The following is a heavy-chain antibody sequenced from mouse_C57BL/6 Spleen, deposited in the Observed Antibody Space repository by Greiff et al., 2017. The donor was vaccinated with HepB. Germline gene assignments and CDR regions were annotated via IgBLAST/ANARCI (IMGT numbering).Heavy chain of an antibody. CDR3: ARDRFYAMDY. Sequence: EVQLMESGGGLVKPGGSLKLSCAASGFTFSDYGMHWVRQAPEKGLEWVAYISSGSSTIYYAYTVKGRFTISRDNAKNTLFLQMTSLRSEDTSLYYCARDRFYAMDYWGQGTSVTVSS. J-gene: IGHJ4*01. CDR1: GFTFSDYG. CDR2: ISSGSSTI. V-gene: IGHV5-17*01.